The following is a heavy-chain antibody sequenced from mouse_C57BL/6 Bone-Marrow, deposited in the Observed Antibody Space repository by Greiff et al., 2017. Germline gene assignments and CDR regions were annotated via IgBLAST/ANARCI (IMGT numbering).Heavy chain of an antibody. J-gene: IGHJ2*01. CDR2: ISAGGSYT. CDR1: GFTFSSYA. D-gene: IGHD1-1*02. V-gene: IGHV5-4*01. Sequence: EVQLVESGGGLVKPGGSLKLSCAASGFTFSSYAMSWVRQTPEKRLEWVATISAGGSYTYYPDNVKGRFTISRDNAKNNRYLQMSHLKSEDTAMYYCASRGWDYFDYWGQGTTLTVSS. CDR3: ASRGWDYFDY.